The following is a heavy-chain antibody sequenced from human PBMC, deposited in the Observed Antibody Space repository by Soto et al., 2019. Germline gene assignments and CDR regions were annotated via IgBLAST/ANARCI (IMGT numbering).Heavy chain of an antibody. CDR1: GFTFSDYW. Sequence: GGSLRLSCAASGFTFSDYWMHWVRQGPGKGLVWVSRINSDGSSARYADSVKGRVTISRDNAKNTLYLQMSSLRAEDTAVYYCARDHGGWYHFDYWGQGTLVIVSS. J-gene: IGHJ4*02. CDR3: ARDHGGWYHFDY. CDR2: INSDGSSA. D-gene: IGHD6-19*01. V-gene: IGHV3-74*01.